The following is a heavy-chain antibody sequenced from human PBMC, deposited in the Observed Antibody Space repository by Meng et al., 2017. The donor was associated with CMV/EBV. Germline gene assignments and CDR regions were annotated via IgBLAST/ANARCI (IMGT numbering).Heavy chain of an antibody. J-gene: IGHJ5*02. Sequence: LSLTCAASGFTFSSSWMSWVRQAPGKGLEWVANIKQDGSEKYYVDSVKGRFTISRDNAKNSLYLQMNSLRAEDTAVYYCARAALWSGSIWFDPWGQGTLVTVSS. V-gene: IGHV3-7*01. CDR2: IKQDGSEK. CDR3: ARAALWSGSIWFDP. CDR1: GFTFSSSW. D-gene: IGHD3-3*01.